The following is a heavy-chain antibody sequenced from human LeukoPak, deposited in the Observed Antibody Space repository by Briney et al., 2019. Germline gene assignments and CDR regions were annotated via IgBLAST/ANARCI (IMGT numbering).Heavy chain of an antibody. V-gene: IGHV3-30-3*01. J-gene: IGHJ4*02. D-gene: IGHD3-10*01. CDR1: GFTFSSYA. CDR3: ANSRTYYYGSGSPLDY. Sequence: PGRFLRLSCAASGFTFSSYAMHWVRQAPGKGLEWVAVISYDGSNKYYADSVKGRFTISRDNSKNTLYLQMNSLRAEDTAVYYCANSRTYYYGSGSPLDYWGQGTLVTVSS. CDR2: ISYDGSNK.